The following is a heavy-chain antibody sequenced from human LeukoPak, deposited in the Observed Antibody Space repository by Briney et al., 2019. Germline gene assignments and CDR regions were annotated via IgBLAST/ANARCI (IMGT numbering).Heavy chain of an antibody. V-gene: IGHV4-59*01. Sequence: PSETLSLTCIVSGGSISSYYWSWIRQPPGKGLEWIGYFYYSGSTNYNPSLKSRVTISVDTSKNQFSLKLSSVTAADTAVYYCARAYYCSSTSCPYYFDYWGQGTLVTVSS. CDR2: FYYSGST. CDR3: ARAYYCSSTSCPYYFDY. J-gene: IGHJ4*02. D-gene: IGHD2-2*01. CDR1: GGSISSYY.